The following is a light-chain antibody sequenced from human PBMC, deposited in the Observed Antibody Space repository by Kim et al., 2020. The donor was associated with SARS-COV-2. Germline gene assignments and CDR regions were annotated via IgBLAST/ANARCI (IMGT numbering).Light chain of an antibody. CDR3: QQYSKWPL. J-gene: IGKJ3*01. CDR1: QSVTST. Sequence: SVSPGETTTLSCRASQSVTSTLVWYQQKPGQAPRLLIYAASTRATGIPARFSGAGSGTEFTLTISSLQPEDFAIYYCQQYSKWPLFGPGTKVDIK. V-gene: IGKV3-15*01. CDR2: AAS.